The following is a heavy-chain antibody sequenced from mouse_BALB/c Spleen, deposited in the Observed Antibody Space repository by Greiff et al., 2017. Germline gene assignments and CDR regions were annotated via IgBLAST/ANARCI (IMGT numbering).Heavy chain of an antibody. CDR3: ARSGDGYYLAWFAY. Sequence: EVQLQQSGPGLVKPSQSLSLTCTVTGYSITSDYAWNWIRQFPGNKLEWMGYISYSGSTSYNPSLKSRISITRDTSKNQFFLQLNSVTTEDTATYYCARSGDGYYLAWFAYWGQGTLVTVSA. CDR1: GYSITSDYA. CDR2: ISYSGST. J-gene: IGHJ3*01. D-gene: IGHD2-3*01. V-gene: IGHV3-2*02.